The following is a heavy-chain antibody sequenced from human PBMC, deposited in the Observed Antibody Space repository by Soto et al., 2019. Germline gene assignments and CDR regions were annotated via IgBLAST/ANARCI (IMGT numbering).Heavy chain of an antibody. CDR1: GFTFSSYA. CDR2: ISYDGSNK. J-gene: IGHJ4*02. D-gene: IGHD3-10*01. V-gene: IGHV3-30-3*01. Sequence: GGSLRLSCAASGFTFSSYAMHWVRQAPGKGLEWVAVISYDGSNKYYADSVKGRFTISRDNSKNTLYLQMNSLRAEDTAVYYCARDGNNYGSGSLGGYFDYWGQGTLVTVSS. CDR3: ARDGNNYGSGSLGGYFDY.